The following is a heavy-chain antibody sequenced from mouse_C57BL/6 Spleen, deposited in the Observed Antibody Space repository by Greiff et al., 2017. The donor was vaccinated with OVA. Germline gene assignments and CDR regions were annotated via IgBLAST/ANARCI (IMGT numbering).Heavy chain of an antibody. D-gene: IGHD1-1*01. CDR2: INPNNGGT. CDR3: ARYPYYYGTKEDY. J-gene: IGHJ2*01. CDR1: GYTFTDYY. V-gene: IGHV1-26*01. Sequence: VQLQQSGPELVKPGASVKISCKASGYTFTDYYMNWVKQSHGKSLEWIGDINPNNGGTSYNQKFKGKATLTVDKSSSTAYMELRSLTSEDSAVYYCARYPYYYGTKEDYWGQGTTLTVSS.